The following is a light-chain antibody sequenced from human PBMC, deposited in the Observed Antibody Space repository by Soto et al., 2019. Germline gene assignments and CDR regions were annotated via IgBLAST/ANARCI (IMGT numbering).Light chain of an antibody. Sequence: DIQMTQSPSTLSASVGDRVTITCRVSQSISSWLAWYQQKPGKAPKLLIYDASSLESGVPSGFSGSGSGTEFTLTISSLQPDDFATYYCQQYNSFPWTFGQGTKVEIK. CDR2: DAS. J-gene: IGKJ1*01. CDR1: QSISSW. V-gene: IGKV1-5*01. CDR3: QQYNSFPWT.